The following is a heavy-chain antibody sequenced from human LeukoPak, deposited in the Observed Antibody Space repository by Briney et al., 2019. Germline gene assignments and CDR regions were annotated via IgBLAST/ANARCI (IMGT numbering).Heavy chain of an antibody. CDR1: GGSISSYY. J-gene: IGHJ4*02. CDR3: ARGLTLYYFDY. Sequence: SETLSLTCTVSGGSISSYYWSWIRQPPGKGLEWIGYIYYTGSSNYSPSLESRVTISADTSKNQFSLKLNSVTAADTAVYYCARGLTLYYFDYWGQGTLVTVSS. D-gene: IGHD2-15*01. V-gene: IGHV4-59*01. CDR2: IYYTGSS.